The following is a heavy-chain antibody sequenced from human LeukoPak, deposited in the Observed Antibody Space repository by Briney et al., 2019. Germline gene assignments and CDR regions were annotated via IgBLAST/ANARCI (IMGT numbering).Heavy chain of an antibody. J-gene: IGHJ6*03. Sequence: SETLSLTCTVSGVSISSYYWTWIRQSAGKGLEWVGRIYTSGSTYYNPSLKSRVSMSVDTSKNQFSLKLSSVTAADTAVYYCARGRYSYGPQNYDYMDVWGKGTTVTISS. CDR1: GVSISSYY. CDR2: IYTSGST. V-gene: IGHV4-4*07. CDR3: ARGRYSYGPQNYDYMDV. D-gene: IGHD5-18*01.